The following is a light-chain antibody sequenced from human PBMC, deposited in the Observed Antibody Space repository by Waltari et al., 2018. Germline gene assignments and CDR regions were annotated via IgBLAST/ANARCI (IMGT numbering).Light chain of an antibody. CDR1: TSNIGSNY. V-gene: IGLV1-47*01. Sequence: QSVLTQPPSASGTPGQSVTISCSGSTSNIGSNYVYWYQQLPGTAPKLLIDCYDQRPSGVPDRFSGSKSGTSASLAISGLRSEDEADYYCAAWDDSLSTWEFGGGTKVTVL. J-gene: IGLJ3*02. CDR3: AAWDDSLSTWE. CDR2: CYD.